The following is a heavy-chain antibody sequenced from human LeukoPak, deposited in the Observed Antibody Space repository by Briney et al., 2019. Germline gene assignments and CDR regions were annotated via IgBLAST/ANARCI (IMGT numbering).Heavy chain of an antibody. V-gene: IGHV2-5*01. J-gene: IGHJ3*02. Sequence: SGPTLVNPTQTLTLTCTFSGFSLSTSGVGVGWVRQPPGKALEWPAFIYWNDDKRYSPSLKSRLTITKDTSKNQVVLTMTNMDPVDTATYYCAHSGTVTTPHDAFDIWGQGTMVTVFS. CDR3: AHSGTVTTPHDAFDI. D-gene: IGHD4-17*01. CDR2: IYWNDDK. CDR1: GFSLSTSGVG.